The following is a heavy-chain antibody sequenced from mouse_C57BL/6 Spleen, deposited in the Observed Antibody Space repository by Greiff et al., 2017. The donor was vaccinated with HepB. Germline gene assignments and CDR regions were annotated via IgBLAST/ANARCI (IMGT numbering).Heavy chain of an antibody. D-gene: IGHD1-1*01. CDR3: AREKTTVVSSMDY. V-gene: IGHV1-69*01. Sequence: VQLQQPGAELVMPGASVKLSCKASGYTFTSYWMHWVKQRPGQGLEWIGEIDPSDSYTNYNQKFKGKSTLTVDKSSSTAYMQLSSLTSEDSAVYYCAREKTTVVSSMDYWGQGTSVTVSS. J-gene: IGHJ4*01. CDR1: GYTFTSYW. CDR2: IDPSDSYT.